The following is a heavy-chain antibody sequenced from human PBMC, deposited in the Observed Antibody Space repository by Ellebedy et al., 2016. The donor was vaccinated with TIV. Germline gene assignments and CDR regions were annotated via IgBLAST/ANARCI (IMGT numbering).Heavy chain of an antibody. CDR2: ISYDGSNK. J-gene: IGHJ4*02. CDR1: GFTFRSAW. Sequence: PGGSLRLSCVASGFTFRSAWMSWVRQAPGKGLEWVAVISYDGSNKNYADSVKGRFTISRDNSKNTLYLQMNSLNAEDMAVYYCERARGCSGGRCYSADYWGQGSLVTVSS. CDR3: ERARGCSGGRCYSADY. V-gene: IGHV3-30*03. D-gene: IGHD2-15*01.